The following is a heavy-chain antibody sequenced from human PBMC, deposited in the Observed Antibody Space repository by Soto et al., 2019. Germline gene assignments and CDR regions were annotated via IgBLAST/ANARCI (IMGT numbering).Heavy chain of an antibody. CDR3: ARDGGYCSTASCSLIHYNHYGLDV. Sequence: PGGSLRLSCESSVFTFSSYSMNCVRHAPGKWLEWVSSISSSGSHIYYADSVKGRFTISRDNAKKSLFLQMNSLRAEDTAVYYCARDGGYCSTASCSLIHYNHYGLDVWGEGTTVSVS. CDR1: VFTFSSYS. J-gene: IGHJ6*01. CDR2: ISSSGSHI. V-gene: IGHV3-21*01. D-gene: IGHD2-2*01.